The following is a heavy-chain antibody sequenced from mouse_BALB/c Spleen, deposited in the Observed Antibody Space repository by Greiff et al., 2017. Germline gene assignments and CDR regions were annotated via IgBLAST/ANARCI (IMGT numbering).Heavy chain of an antibody. V-gene: IGHV1-82*01. CDR3: ARRNDYDDGAWFAY. J-gene: IGHJ3*01. CDR2: IYPGGGYT. CDR1: GYAFSSSW. D-gene: IGHD2-4*01. Sequence: VQLQQSGPELVKPGASVKISCKASGYAFSSSWMNWVKQRPGQGLEWIGDIYPGGGYTNYNEKFKGKATLTADTSSSTAYMQLSSLTSEDSAVYFCARRNDYDDGAWFAYWGQGTLVTVSA.